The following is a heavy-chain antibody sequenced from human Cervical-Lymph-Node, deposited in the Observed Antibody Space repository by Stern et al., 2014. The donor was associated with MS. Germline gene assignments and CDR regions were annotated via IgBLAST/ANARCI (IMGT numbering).Heavy chain of an antibody. V-gene: IGHV1-18*01. CDR2: ISAYNGNT. D-gene: IGHD2-15*01. J-gene: IGHJ3*02. CDR1: GYIFTSYG. Sequence: VQLVESGAEVKKPGSSVKVYCKASGYIFTSYGISWVRQAPGQVLAWMGWISAYNGNTNYAQKLQGRVTVTTDTSTSTAYMELRSLRSDDTAVYYCARGLLGSENAFDIWGQGTMVTVSS. CDR3: ARGLLGSENAFDI.